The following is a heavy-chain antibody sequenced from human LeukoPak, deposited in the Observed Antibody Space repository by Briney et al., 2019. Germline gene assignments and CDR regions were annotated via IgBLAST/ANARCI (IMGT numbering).Heavy chain of an antibody. CDR1: GFTFSNYG. CDR2: IYSNGRT. D-gene: IGHD5-18*01. Sequence: PGGSLRLSCAASGFTFSNYGMNWVRQAPGKGLEWVSLIYSNGRTDYADSVKGRFTISRDNSKNTLYLQMNSLRSEDTAVYFCARDTIRGYSYGYNAFDIWGQGTMVTVSS. J-gene: IGHJ3*02. CDR3: ARDTIRGYSYGYNAFDI. V-gene: IGHV3-66*01.